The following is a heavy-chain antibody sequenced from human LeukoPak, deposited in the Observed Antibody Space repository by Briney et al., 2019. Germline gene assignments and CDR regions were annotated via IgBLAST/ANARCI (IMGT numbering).Heavy chain of an antibody. CDR3: TKPRGYGSGTYYDY. V-gene: IGHV3-73*01. CDR2: IRSKTNNYAT. Sequence: GGSLKLSYVASGFTFSGSAIHWVRQASGKGLESVGHIRSKTNNYATAYAASVKGRFTISRDDSKNTAYLQMSSLETEDTAIYYCTKPRGYGSGTYYDYWGQGTLVTVSS. D-gene: IGHD3-10*01. CDR1: GFTFSGSA. J-gene: IGHJ4*02.